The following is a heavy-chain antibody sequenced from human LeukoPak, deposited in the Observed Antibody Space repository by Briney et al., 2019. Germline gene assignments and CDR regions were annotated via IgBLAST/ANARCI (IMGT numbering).Heavy chain of an antibody. CDR1: GASISDYY. D-gene: IGHD1-26*01. CDR3: ARVVRGATGSDY. Sequence: KPSETLSLTCTVSGASISDYYCSWIRQPPGKGLEWIGYIYYSGSTNYNPSLKSRVTLSVDTSKNQFSLKLSSVTAADTAVYYCARVVRGATGSDYWGQGTLVTVSS. CDR2: IYYSGST. V-gene: IGHV4-59*01. J-gene: IGHJ4*02.